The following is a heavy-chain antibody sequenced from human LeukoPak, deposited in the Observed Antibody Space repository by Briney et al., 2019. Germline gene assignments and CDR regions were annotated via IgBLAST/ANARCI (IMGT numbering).Heavy chain of an antibody. V-gene: IGHV4-34*01. CDR2: INHSGST. CDR3: ARASSSDETTRYNPSWFGP. J-gene: IGHJ5*02. D-gene: IGHD2-2*02. CDR1: GGSLSGFY. Sequence: SETLSLTCAVHGGSLSGFYWSWIRQPPGKGLEWIGEINHSGSTNYNPSLKSRVTISVDTSKNQISLELTSVTAADTAVYYCARASSSDETTRYNPSWFGPWGQGTLVTVSS.